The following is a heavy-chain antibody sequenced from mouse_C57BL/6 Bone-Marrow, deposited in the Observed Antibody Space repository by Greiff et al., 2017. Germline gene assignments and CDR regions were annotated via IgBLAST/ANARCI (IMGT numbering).Heavy chain of an antibody. Sequence: VQLQQPGAELVMPGASVKMSCKASGYTFTSYWMHWVKQRPGQGLEWIGEIDPSDRYTNYNQKFKGKSTLTVDKSSSTAYMQLSSLTSEDSAVYYCARQAPYLLEGDYFDYWGQGTTLTVSS. CDR1: GYTFTSYW. J-gene: IGHJ2*01. V-gene: IGHV1-69*01. CDR3: ARQAPYLLEGDYFDY. CDR2: IDPSDRYT. D-gene: IGHD3-2*02.